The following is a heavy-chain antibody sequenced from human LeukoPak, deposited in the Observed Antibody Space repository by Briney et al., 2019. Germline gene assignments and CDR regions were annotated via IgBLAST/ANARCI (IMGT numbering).Heavy chain of an antibody. CDR3: ARSSGWYYFDY. V-gene: IGHV1-69*10. Sequence: SVKVSCKASGGTFSSYAISWVRQAPGQGLEWMGGIIPKFDITNYAQKLQGRVTMTTDTSTSTAYMELRSLRSDDTAVYYCARSSGWYYFDYWGRGTLVTVSS. CDR1: GGTFSSYA. J-gene: IGHJ4*02. D-gene: IGHD6-19*01. CDR2: IIPKFDIT.